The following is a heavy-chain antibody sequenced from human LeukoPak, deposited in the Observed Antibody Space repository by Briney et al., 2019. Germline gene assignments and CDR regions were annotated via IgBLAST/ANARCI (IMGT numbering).Heavy chain of an antibody. CDR2: IIPIFGTA. CDR1: GGTFSSYA. D-gene: IGHD1-26*01. CDR3: ASTLEGGSYYVLYYFDY. Sequence: GSSVKVSCKASGGTFSSYAISWVRQAPGQGLKWMGGIIPIFGTANYAQKFQGRVTITADESTSTAYMELSSLRSEDTAVYYCASTLEGGSYYVLYYFDYWGQGTLVTVSS. J-gene: IGHJ4*02. V-gene: IGHV1-69*01.